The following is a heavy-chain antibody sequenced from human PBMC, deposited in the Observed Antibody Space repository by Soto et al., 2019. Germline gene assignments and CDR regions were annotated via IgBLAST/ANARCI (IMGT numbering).Heavy chain of an antibody. J-gene: IGHJ6*03. Sequence: PSETLSLTCTVSGGSISSYYWSWIRQPPGKGLEWTGYIYYSGSTNYNPSLKSRVTISVDTSKNQFSLKLSSVTAADTAVYYCARLAGDFWSGYYSVSVVYYYMDVWGKGTTVTVSS. CDR1: GGSISSYY. D-gene: IGHD3-3*01. CDR3: ARLAGDFWSGYYSVSVVYYYMDV. CDR2: IYYSGST. V-gene: IGHV4-59*08.